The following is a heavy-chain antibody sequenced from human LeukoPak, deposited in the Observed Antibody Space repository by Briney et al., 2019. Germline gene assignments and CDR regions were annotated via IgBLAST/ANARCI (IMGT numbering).Heavy chain of an antibody. V-gene: IGHV3-30*04. J-gene: IGHJ4*02. CDR2: ISYDGSNK. Sequence: PGRSLRLSCAASGFTFSSYAMHWVRQAPGNGLEWVAVISYDGSNKYYADSVKGRFTISRDNSKNTLYLQMNSLRAEDTAVYYCARGGRGSGWKSGGSSDFDYWGQGTLVTVSS. D-gene: IGHD6-19*01. CDR1: GFTFSSYA. CDR3: ARGGRGSGWKSGGSSDFDY.